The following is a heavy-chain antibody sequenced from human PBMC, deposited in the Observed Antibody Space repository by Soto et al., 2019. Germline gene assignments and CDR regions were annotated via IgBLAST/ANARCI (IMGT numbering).Heavy chain of an antibody. D-gene: IGHD6-13*01. J-gene: IGHJ1*01. CDR2: IYWDDDK. Sequence: QITLKESGPTLVKPTQTLTLTCTFSGFSLSTSGVGVGWIRQPPGKALEWLALIYWDDDKRYSPALKSRLTITKDTSKNQVVLTMTNMDPVDTATYYCAHRAAAGKAAYFQHWGQGTLVTVCS. V-gene: IGHV2-5*02. CDR3: AHRAAAGKAAYFQH. CDR1: GFSLSTSGVG.